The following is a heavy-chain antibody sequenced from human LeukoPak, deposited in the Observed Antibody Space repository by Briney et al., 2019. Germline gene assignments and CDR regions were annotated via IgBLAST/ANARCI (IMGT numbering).Heavy chain of an antibody. J-gene: IGHJ1*01. Sequence: ASVKVSCKASGYTFTSYDINWVRQATGQGLEWMGWMNPNSGNTGYAQKFQGRVTMTRNTSISTAYMELSSLRSEDMAVYYCARIVAARQGYFQHWGQGTLVTVSS. V-gene: IGHV1-8*01. CDR1: GYTFTSYD. CDR2: MNPNSGNT. D-gene: IGHD6-25*01. CDR3: ARIVAARQGYFQH.